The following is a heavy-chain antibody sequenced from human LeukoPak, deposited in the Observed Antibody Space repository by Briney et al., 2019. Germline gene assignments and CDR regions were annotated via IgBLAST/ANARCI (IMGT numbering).Heavy chain of an antibody. D-gene: IGHD6-13*01. CDR2: ISYDGSSK. CDR1: GFTFSNYG. CDR3: AKDRVAAAGILDY. J-gene: IGHJ4*02. V-gene: IGHV3-30*18. Sequence: QPGRSLRLSCAASGFTFSNYGMHWVRQAPGKGLEWVAVISYDGSSKYYGDSVKGRFTISRDKSKNTLYLQMNSLRAEDTAVYYCAKDRVAAAGILDYWGQGTLVTVSS.